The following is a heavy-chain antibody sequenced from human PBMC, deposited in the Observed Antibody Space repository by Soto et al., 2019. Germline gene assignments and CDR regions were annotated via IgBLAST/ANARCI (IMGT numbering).Heavy chain of an antibody. CDR3: ARSSVAGAGYFQH. CDR2: IYYSGST. J-gene: IGHJ1*01. Sequence: QVQLQESGPGLVKPSQTLSLTCTVSGGSVSGGVYYWNWIRQHPEKGLEWIGYIYYSGSTYYNPSLRSRVTISADTSKNQFSLKLSSVTVADTAVYYCARSSVAGAGYFQHWGQGTQVSVSS. D-gene: IGHD6-19*01. CDR1: GGSVSGGVYY. V-gene: IGHV4-31*03.